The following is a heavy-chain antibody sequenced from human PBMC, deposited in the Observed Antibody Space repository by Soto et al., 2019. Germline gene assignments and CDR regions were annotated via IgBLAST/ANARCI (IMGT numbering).Heavy chain of an antibody. D-gene: IGHD2-21*01. CDR3: TKDRVPDGIYSFDF. J-gene: IGHJ4*02. V-gene: IGHV3-23*03. Sequence: EVQLLESGGDLVQPGGSLRLSCAASGFSFRDYSMNWVRQAPGKGMEWVAFIDLGGTSPDYSESVTGRFTIPKDKSMKTVYLQMNSLRVEAAAVYYCTKDRVPDGIYSFDFWGQGALVTVSS. CDR1: GFSFRDYS. CDR2: IDLGGTSP.